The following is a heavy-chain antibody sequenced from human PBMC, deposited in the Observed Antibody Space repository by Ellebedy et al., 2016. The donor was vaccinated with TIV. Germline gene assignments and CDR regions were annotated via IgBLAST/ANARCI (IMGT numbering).Heavy chain of an antibody. Sequence: GGSLRLSXAASGSHFSSYAMSWVRQAPGRGLAWVSGIRTSGTRTYYADSVKGRFTISRDNSKNTLYLQMNSLRAEDTAVYPCANDRPRANDAFDIWGQGTMVSVSS. CDR3: ANDRPRANDAFDI. CDR1: GSHFSSYA. CDR2: IRTSGTRT. V-gene: IGHV3-23*01. J-gene: IGHJ3*02.